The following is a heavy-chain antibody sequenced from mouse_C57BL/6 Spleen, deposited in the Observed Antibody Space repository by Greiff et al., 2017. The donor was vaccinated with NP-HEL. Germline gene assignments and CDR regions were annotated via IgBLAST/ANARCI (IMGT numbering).Heavy chain of an antibody. D-gene: IGHD1-1*01. CDR3: ARSFYYYGSSGDYAMDY. CDR2: IFPGSGST. J-gene: IGHJ4*01. Sequence: VQLQQSGPELVKPGASVKISCKASGYTFTDYYINWVKQRPGQGLEWIGWIFPGSGSTYYNEKFKGKATLTVDKSSSTAYMLLSSLTSEDSAVYFCARSFYYYGSSGDYAMDYWGQGTSGTVSS. V-gene: IGHV1-75*01. CDR1: GYTFTDYY.